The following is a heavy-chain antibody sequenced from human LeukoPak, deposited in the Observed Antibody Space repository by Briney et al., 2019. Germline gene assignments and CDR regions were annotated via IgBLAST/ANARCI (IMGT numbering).Heavy chain of an antibody. Sequence: GGSLRLSRAASLLSYGDYGMTWLRQRPGEGLEWVSGITWNSDTTAYADSVKGRFTISRENAENSLYLRMNSLRAHDSALYSCARGAPPVVWRQGALVTVSS. J-gene: IGHJ4*02. V-gene: IGHV3-20*01. CDR1: LLSYGDYG. CDR3: ARGAPPVV. CDR2: ITWNSDTT. D-gene: IGHD3-16*02.